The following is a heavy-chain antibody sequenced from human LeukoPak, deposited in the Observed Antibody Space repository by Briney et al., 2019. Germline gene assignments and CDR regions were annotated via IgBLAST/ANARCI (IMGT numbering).Heavy chain of an antibody. V-gene: IGHV1-8*01. Sequence: GASVKVSCKASGCTFTSYDINWVRQATGQGLEWMGWMNPNSGNTGYAQKFQGRVTMTRNTSISTAYMELSSLRSEDTAVYYCARGGGYDFWSGYYTGDYYYGMDVWGQGTTVTVSS. D-gene: IGHD3-3*01. CDR1: GCTFTSYD. CDR3: ARGGGYDFWSGYYTGDYYYGMDV. J-gene: IGHJ6*02. CDR2: MNPNSGNT.